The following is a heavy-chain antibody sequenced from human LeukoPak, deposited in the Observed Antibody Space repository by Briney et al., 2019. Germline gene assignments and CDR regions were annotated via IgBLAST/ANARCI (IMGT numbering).Heavy chain of an antibody. Sequence: SETLSLTCTVSGASISIYYWSWIRQPPGKGLEWIGYIYYSGSTNYNPSLKSRVTISVDTSKNQFSLKLSSVTAADTAVYYCARAVKDYYYMDVWGKGTTVTVSS. CDR1: GASISIYY. J-gene: IGHJ6*03. CDR2: IYYSGST. CDR3: ARAVKDYYYMDV. V-gene: IGHV4-59*01.